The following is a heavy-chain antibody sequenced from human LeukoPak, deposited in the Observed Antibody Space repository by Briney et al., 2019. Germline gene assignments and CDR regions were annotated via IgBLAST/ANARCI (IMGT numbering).Heavy chain of an antibody. Sequence: GGSLRLSCAASGFIFSSSAMNWLRAAPGKGLEWVSSINNDGSYIYYAGSVKGRFTISRDNAKNSLYLRLNSLRVEDTAVYYCARDPAHYLRYGYFDYWGQRTLVTVSS. J-gene: IGHJ4*02. CDR3: ARDPAHYLRYGYFDY. CDR1: GFIFSSSA. D-gene: IGHD3-9*01. V-gene: IGHV3-21*01. CDR2: INNDGSYI.